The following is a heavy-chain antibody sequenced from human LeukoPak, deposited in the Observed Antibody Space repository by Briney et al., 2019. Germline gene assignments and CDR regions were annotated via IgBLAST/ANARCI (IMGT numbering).Heavy chain of an antibody. CDR2: IKQDGSEK. CDR3: AREGIAVAGTNMFDY. CDR1: GFTFSSYS. Sequence: PGGSLRLSGAASGFTFSSYSMSWVRQAPGKGLEWVANIKQDGSEKYYVDSVKGRLTISRDNAKNSLYLQMNSLRAEDTAVYYCAREGIAVAGTNMFDYWGQGTLVTVSS. D-gene: IGHD6-19*01. V-gene: IGHV3-7*01. J-gene: IGHJ4*02.